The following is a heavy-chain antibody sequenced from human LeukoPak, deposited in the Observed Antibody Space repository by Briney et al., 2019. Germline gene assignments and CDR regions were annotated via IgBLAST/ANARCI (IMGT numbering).Heavy chain of an antibody. CDR3: ARDRGPAKFMGYDSSGYYFGDDFDY. CDR1: GYTFTSYG. D-gene: IGHD3-22*01. Sequence: ASVKLSCKASGYTFTSYGISWVRQAPGQGLEWKGWISAYNGNTNYAQKLQGRVTMTTDTSTSTAYLDLRSLRSDDTAVYYCARDRGPAKFMGYDSSGYYFGDDFDYWGQGTLVTVSS. CDR2: ISAYNGNT. V-gene: IGHV1-18*01. J-gene: IGHJ4*02.